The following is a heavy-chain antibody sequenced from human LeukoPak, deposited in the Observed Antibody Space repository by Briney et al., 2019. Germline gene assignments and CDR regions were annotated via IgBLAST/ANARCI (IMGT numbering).Heavy chain of an antibody. CDR2: IKQDGSEK. J-gene: IGHJ6*03. Sequence: PGGSLRLSCAASGFTFSSYWMSWVRQAPGKGLEWVANIKQDGSEKYYVDSVKGRFTISRDNAKNSLYLQMNSLRAEDTAVYYCAREGGAVVPAARGCYYYMDVWGKGTMVTVSS. V-gene: IGHV3-7*01. CDR1: GFTFSSYW. CDR3: AREGGAVVPAARGCYYYMDV. D-gene: IGHD2-2*01.